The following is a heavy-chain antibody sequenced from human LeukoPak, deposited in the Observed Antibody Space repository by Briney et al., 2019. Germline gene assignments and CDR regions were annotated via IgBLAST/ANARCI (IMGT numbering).Heavy chain of an antibody. CDR2: ISDDGSKN. V-gene: IGHV3-30-3*01. CDR3: AKGGSSSWYAQALIDY. J-gene: IGHJ4*02. D-gene: IGHD6-13*01. Sequence: PGGSLRLSCAASGFTFGSYAMHWVRQAPGKGLEWVALISDDGSKNYYADSVKGRFTISRDNSKNTLYLQMNSLRPEDTAVYYCAKGGSSSWYAQALIDYWGQGTPVTVSS. CDR1: GFTFGSYA.